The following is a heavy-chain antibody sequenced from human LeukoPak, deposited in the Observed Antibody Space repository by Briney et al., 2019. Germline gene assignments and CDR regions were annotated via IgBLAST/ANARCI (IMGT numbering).Heavy chain of an antibody. D-gene: IGHD3-10*01. Sequence: SETLSLTCTVSGGSISSGGYYWSWIRQHPGKGLEWIGYIYYSGSTYYSPSLKSRVTISVDTSKNQFSLKLSSVTAADTAVYYCANGKKLLLWFGELTNCFDYWGQGTLVTVSS. V-gene: IGHV4-31*03. CDR1: GGSISSGGYY. J-gene: IGHJ4*02. CDR2: IYYSGST. CDR3: ANGKKLLLWFGELTNCFDY.